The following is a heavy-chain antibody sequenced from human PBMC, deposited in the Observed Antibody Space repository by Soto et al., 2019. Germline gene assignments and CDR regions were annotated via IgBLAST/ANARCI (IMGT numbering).Heavy chain of an antibody. V-gene: IGHV3-7*01. J-gene: IGHJ4*02. CDR3: AREWYYDILTGYYESPFGY. CDR1: GFTFSSYW. Sequence: GGSLRLSCAASGFTFSSYWMSWVRQAPGKGLEWVANIKQDGSEKYYVDSVKGRFTISRDNAKNSLYLQMNSLRAEDTAVYYCAREWYYDILTGYYESPFGYWGQGTLVTVSS. D-gene: IGHD3-9*01. CDR2: IKQDGSEK.